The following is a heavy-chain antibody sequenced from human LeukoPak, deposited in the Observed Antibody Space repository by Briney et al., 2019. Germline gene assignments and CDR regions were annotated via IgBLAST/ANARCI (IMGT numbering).Heavy chain of an antibody. Sequence: GASVKVSCKASGYTFTGYYMHWVRQAPGQGPEWMGWISAYNGNTNYAQKFQGRVTLTTDTSTSTAYMEVRSLTSADTAVYYCARGLQIGFLEYWGQGTLVTVSS. D-gene: IGHD4-11*01. J-gene: IGHJ4*02. CDR1: GYTFTGYY. CDR2: ISAYNGNT. CDR3: ARGLQIGFLEY. V-gene: IGHV1-18*04.